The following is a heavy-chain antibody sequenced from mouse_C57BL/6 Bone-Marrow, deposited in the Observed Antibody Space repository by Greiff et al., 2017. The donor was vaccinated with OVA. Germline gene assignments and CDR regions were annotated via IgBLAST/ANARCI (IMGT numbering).Heavy chain of an antibody. J-gene: IGHJ4*01. D-gene: IGHD1-1*01. V-gene: IGHV7-3*01. CDR2: IRNKANGYTT. CDR3: ARYMRYYGSTPYAMDY. Sequence: VMLVESGGGLVQPGGSLSLSCAASGFTFTDYYMSWVRQPPGKALEWLGFIRNKANGYTTEYSASVKGRFTISRDNSQSILYLQMNALRAEDSATYYCARYMRYYGSTPYAMDYWGQGTSVTVSS. CDR1: GFTFTDYY.